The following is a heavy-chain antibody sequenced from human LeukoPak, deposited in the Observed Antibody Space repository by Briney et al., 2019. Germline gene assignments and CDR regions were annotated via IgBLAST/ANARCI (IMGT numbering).Heavy chain of an antibody. CDR2: ISTGGGTI. J-gene: IGHJ4*02. Sequence: GGSLRLSCAASGFRFSDYYMTWIRQAPGKGLEWVSYISTGGGTIYYADSVKGRFTMPRDNAENSLYLEMNSLRADDTAVYYCARGKSEFDYWGQGTLVTVSS. CDR3: ARGKSEFDY. V-gene: IGHV3-11*01. D-gene: IGHD3-3*01. CDR1: GFRFSDYY.